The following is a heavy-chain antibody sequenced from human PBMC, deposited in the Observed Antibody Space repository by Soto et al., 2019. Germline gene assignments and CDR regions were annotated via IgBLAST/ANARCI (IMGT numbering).Heavy chain of an antibody. J-gene: IGHJ4*02. V-gene: IGHV4-30-2*01. CDR1: GGSISSGGYS. Sequence: QLQLQESGSGLVKPSQTLSLTCAVSGGSISSGGYSWSWIRQPPGKGLEGIGYIYPRGSTYYNPSLKSRVTIPVDRSKNQFSLKLRSAPAADTAVYYCASGQQLVRNYWGQGTLVTVSS. CDR3: ASGQQLVRNY. CDR2: IYPRGST. D-gene: IGHD6-13*01.